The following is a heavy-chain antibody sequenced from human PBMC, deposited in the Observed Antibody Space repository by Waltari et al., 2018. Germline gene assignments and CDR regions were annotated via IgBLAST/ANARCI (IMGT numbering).Heavy chain of an antibody. CDR1: GYTFTSYA. CDR2: INAGNGNT. V-gene: IGHV1-3*01. D-gene: IGHD2-2*02. CDR3: ARDCSSTSCYTFGFDY. J-gene: IGHJ4*02. Sequence: QVQLVQSGAEVTKPGASVKVSCKASGYTFTSYAMPRVRQAPGQRLEWLGWINAGNGNTKYSQKFQGRVTITRDTSASTAYMELSRLRSEDTAVYYCARDCSSTSCYTFGFDYWGKGTLVTVSS.